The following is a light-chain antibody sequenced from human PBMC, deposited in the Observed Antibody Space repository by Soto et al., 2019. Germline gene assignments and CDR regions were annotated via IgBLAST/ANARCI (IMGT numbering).Light chain of an antibody. CDR2: DAS. J-gene: IGKJ5*01. V-gene: IGKV3-11*01. Sequence: EIVLTQSPATLSLSPGERATLSCRASQSVSSYLAWYQQKPGQAPRLLIYDASNRATGIPAGFSGGGSGTDFTLTINSLQPEDFATYYCQQANSFPPHFGQGTRLEI. CDR3: QQANSFPPH. CDR1: QSVSSY.